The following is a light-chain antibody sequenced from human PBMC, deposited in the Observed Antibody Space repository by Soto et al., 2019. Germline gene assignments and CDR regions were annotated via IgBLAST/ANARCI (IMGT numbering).Light chain of an antibody. J-gene: IGKJ5*01. Sequence: EIVMTQSPAPLSVSPGERATLSCRASQSVSSNLAWYQQKPGQAPRLLIYGASTRATGIPARFSGSGSGTDFTLTISKLEPADFAVYYCQQCCRSHFGQGTRLEI. CDR3: QQCCRSH. CDR1: QSVSSN. CDR2: GAS. V-gene: IGKV3-15*01.